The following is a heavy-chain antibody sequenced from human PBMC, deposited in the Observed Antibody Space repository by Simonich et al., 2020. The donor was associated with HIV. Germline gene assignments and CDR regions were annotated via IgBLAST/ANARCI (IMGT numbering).Heavy chain of an antibody. Sequence: QVQLVQSGAEVMQPGASVKVSCKASGYSFTASDMHWVRKAPGQGLEWVRRINTNVGDTDYAQKFKGRVPMTRNTSINTAYMVLSRLRYDDTALYYCARVYYDSSGNYHVRYFDLWGRGTLVTVSS. CDR3: ARVYYDSSGNYHVRYFDL. J-gene: IGHJ2*01. D-gene: IGHD3-22*01. CDR1: GYSFTASD. CDR2: INTNVGDT. V-gene: IGHV1-2*06.